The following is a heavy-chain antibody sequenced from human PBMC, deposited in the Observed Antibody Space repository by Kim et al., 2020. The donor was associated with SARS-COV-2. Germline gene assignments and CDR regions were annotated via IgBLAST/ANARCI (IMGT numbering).Heavy chain of an antibody. Sequence: GGSLRLSCVVSGFTFSSRAMSWVRQAPGKGPEWVASVNNGGNAYYADSVRGRFTVSRDITKDTLYLQMNSLRAEDSALYYCAKDHPSSGWPTFDSWGQGT. J-gene: IGHJ4*02. V-gene: IGHV3-23*01. D-gene: IGHD6-19*01. CDR3: AKDHPSSGWPTFDS. CDR2: VNNGGNA. CDR1: GFTFSSRA.